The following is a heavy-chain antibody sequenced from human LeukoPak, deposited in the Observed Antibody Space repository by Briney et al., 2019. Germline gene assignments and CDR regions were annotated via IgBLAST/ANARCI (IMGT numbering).Heavy chain of an antibody. Sequence: GGSLRLSCAASGFTFSSYAMSWVRQAPGKGLEWVSAISGSGGSTYYADSVKGRFTISRDISKNTLYLQMNSLRAEDTAVYYCAKAGYSSDAFDIWGQGTMVTVSS. V-gene: IGHV3-23*01. CDR1: GFTFSSYA. D-gene: IGHD5-12*01. CDR2: ISGSGGST. CDR3: AKAGYSSDAFDI. J-gene: IGHJ3*02.